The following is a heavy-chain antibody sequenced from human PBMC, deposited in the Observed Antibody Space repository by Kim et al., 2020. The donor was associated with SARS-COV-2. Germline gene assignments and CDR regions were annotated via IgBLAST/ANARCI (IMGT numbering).Heavy chain of an antibody. V-gene: IGHV3-33*01. Sequence: GGSLRLSCAASGFTFSSYGMHWVRQAPGKGLEWVAVIWYDGSNKYFADSVKGRFTISRDNSKNTLYLQMNSLRAEDTAVYYCARDSVNSHGSGTYYKNIEIDYWGQGTLVTVSS. D-gene: IGHD3-10*01. CDR3: ARDSVNSHGSGTYYKNIEIDY. CDR1: GFTFSSYG. CDR2: IWYDGSNK. J-gene: IGHJ4*02.